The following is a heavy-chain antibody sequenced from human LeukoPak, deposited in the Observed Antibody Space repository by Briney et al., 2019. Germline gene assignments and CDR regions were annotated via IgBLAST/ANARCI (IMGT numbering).Heavy chain of an antibody. CDR1: GGSISSGNYY. V-gene: IGHV4-61*09. J-gene: IGHJ4*02. CDR2: IYTSGT. D-gene: IGHD3-3*01. CDR3: ARDSLYNFWSGYYHTTYYFDY. Sequence: PSQTLSLXCTVSGGSISSGNYYWSWIRQPAGKGLEWIGHIYTSGTTYNPSLKSRVTISVDTSKNQFSLNLSSMTAADTAVYYCARDSLYNFWSGYYHTTYYFDYWGQGTLVTVSS.